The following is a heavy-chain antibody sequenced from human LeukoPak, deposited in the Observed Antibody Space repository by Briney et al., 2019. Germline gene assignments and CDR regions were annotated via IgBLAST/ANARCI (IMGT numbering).Heavy chain of an antibody. CDR2: INHSGST. J-gene: IGHJ4*02. Sequence: PSETLSLTCAVYGGSFSGYYWSWIRQPPGKGLEWIGEINHSGSTNYNPSLKSRVTISVDTSKNQFSLKLSSVTAADTAVHYCASRPSYYYDSSGYYNYDYWGQGTLVTVSS. CDR3: ASRPSYYYDSSGYYNYDY. D-gene: IGHD3-22*01. V-gene: IGHV4-34*01. CDR1: GGSFSGYY.